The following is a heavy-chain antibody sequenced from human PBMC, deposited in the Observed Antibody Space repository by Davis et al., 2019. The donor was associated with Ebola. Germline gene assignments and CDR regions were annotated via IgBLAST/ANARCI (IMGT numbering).Heavy chain of an antibody. J-gene: IGHJ6*02. CDR2: IYYSGST. Sequence: SETLSLTCTVSGGSISSGDYYWSWIRQPPGKGLEWIGYIYYSGSTYYNPSLKSRVTISVGTSKNQFSLKLSPVTAADTAVYYCARVTRKYYYYGMDVWGQGTTVTVSS. CDR1: GGSISSGDYY. D-gene: IGHD2-2*01. V-gene: IGHV4-30-4*02. CDR3: ARVTRKYYYYGMDV.